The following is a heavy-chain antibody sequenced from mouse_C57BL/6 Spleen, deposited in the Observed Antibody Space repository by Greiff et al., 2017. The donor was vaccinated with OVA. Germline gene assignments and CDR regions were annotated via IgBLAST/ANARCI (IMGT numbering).Heavy chain of an antibody. D-gene: IGHD1-1*01. CDR3: AREGITTVVATD. CDR2: ISSGSSTI. J-gene: IGHJ2*01. V-gene: IGHV5-17*01. CDR1: GFTFSDYG. Sequence: EVKLMESGGGLVKPGGSLKLSCAASGFTFSDYGMHWVRQAPEKGLEWVAYISSGSSTIYYADTVKGRFTISRDNAKNTLFLQMTSLRSEDTAMYYCAREGITTVVATDWGQGTTLTVSS.